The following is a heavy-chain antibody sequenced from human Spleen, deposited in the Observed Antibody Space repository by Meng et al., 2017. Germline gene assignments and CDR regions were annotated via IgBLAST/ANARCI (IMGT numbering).Heavy chain of an antibody. CDR3: AKGGAARLYYFDY. CDR1: GFTFTTYA. Sequence: EVQLLESGGVFLQPGGSLRLYCAASGFTFTTYAMNWVRQATGKGLEWVSSISGHTGSTYYADSVKGRFTISRDNSKNTLSLQMNSLRAEDTAVYYCAKGGAARLYYFDYWGQGTLVTVSS. D-gene: IGHD6-6*01. CDR2: ISGHTGST. V-gene: IGHV3-23*01. J-gene: IGHJ4*02.